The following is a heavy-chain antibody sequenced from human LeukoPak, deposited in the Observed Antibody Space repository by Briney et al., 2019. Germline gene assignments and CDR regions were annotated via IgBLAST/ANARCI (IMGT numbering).Heavy chain of an antibody. V-gene: IGHV4-39*07. CDR2: IYYSGST. CDR1: GGSISSSTYF. Sequence: PSETLSLTCTVSGGSISSSTYFWGWIRQPPGKGLEWIGTIYYSGSTYYNPSLKSRVTISVDPSKNQLSLRLSSVTAADTAVYSCARESLTWLHSRTSWFDPWGQGTLVTVSS. CDR3: ARESLTWLHSRTSWFDP. J-gene: IGHJ5*02. D-gene: IGHD5-24*01.